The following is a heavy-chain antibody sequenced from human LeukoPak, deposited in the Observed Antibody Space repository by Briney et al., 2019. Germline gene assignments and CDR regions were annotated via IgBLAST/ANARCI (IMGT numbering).Heavy chain of an antibody. D-gene: IGHD4-17*01. Sequence: ASVKVSCKASGYTFTSYDINWVRQATGQGLEWMGWMNPNSGNTGYAQKFQGRVTMTRNTSISTAYMELSSLRSEDAAVYYCAKDGDADYGMDVWGQGTTVTVS. V-gene: IGHV1-8*01. CDR2: MNPNSGNT. J-gene: IGHJ6*02. CDR3: AKDGDADYGMDV. CDR1: GYTFTSYD.